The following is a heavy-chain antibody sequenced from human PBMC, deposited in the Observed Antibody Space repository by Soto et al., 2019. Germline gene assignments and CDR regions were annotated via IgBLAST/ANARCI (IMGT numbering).Heavy chain of an antibody. D-gene: IGHD6-19*01. CDR1: GFTFSSYA. J-gene: IGHJ4*02. CDR2: ISGSGGST. CDR3: ATRSSGWYFDY. V-gene: IGHV3-23*01. Sequence: EVQLLESGGGLVQPGGSLRLSCAASGFTFSSYAMSWVRQAPGKGLEWVSAISGSGGSTYYADTVKGRVTISKDNSKKALYLQMNSLRAEDTAVYYCATRSSGWYFDYWGQGTLVTVSS.